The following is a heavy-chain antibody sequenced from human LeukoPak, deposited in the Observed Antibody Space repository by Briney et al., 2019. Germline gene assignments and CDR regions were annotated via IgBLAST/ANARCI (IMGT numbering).Heavy chain of an antibody. CDR2: IKSDGIST. D-gene: IGHD6-19*01. V-gene: IGHV3-74*01. CDR1: GFTFGGHW. J-gene: IGHJ4*02. CDR3: ARGDSEGSSAIDY. Sequence: GGSLRLSCAASGFTFGGHWMHWVRQAPGRGLVWLSRIKSDGISTNYADSVKARFTISRDNAKSTLYLQMNSLRAEDTGVYYCARGDSEGSSAIDYWGQGTLVTVSS.